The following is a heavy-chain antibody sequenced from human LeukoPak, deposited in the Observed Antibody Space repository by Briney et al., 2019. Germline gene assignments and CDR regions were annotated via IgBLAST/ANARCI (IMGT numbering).Heavy chain of an antibody. V-gene: IGHV1-18*01. CDR1: GYTFTSYG. D-gene: IGHD6-13*01. CDR2: ISAYNGNT. CDR3: AREGSSSWYLGYYYYYMDV. Sequence: ASVKVSCKASGYTFTSYGISWERQAPGQGLEWMGWISAYNGNTNYAQKLQGRVTMTTDTSTSTAYMELRSLRSDDTAVYYCAREGSSSWYLGYYYYYMDVWGKGTTVTVSS. J-gene: IGHJ6*03.